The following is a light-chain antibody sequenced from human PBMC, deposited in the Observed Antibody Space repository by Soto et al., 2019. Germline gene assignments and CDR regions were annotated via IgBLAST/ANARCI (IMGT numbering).Light chain of an antibody. Sequence: DIQMTQSPSTLSGSVGDRVTITCRASQTISSWLAWYQQKPGEAPKLLIYKASTLKSGVPSRFSGSGSGTEFTLTISSLQPDDFATYYCQHYNSYPEAFGQGTKV. V-gene: IGKV1-5*03. J-gene: IGKJ1*01. CDR1: QTISSW. CDR2: KAS. CDR3: QHYNSYPEA.